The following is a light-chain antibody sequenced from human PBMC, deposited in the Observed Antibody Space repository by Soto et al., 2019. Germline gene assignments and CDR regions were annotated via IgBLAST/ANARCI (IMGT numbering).Light chain of an antibody. CDR3: SSYTSSSLYV. CDR1: SRDVGGYNY. CDR2: DVS. V-gene: IGLV2-14*01. Sequence: QSVMTQPSSVSGTTGQSSTISCPGPSRDVGGYNYVSWYQQLPGKAPKLMIYDVSDRPSGDSNRFSGSKSGNTASLTIYGLQAEDDTTYYCSSYTSSSLYVYGTGTKVTVL. J-gene: IGLJ1*01.